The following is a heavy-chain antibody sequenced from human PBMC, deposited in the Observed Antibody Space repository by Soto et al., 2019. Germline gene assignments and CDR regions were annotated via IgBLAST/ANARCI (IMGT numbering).Heavy chain of an antibody. CDR2: FYYTGST. D-gene: IGHD3-22*01. V-gene: IGHV4-61*01. CDR3: ARSMHYSDGSNYAPFDY. CDR1: GGSGSSGNYY. J-gene: IGHJ4*02. Sequence: QVQLQESGPGLVKPSETLSLTCTVSGGSGSSGNYYWSWIRQPPGTGLELIGYFYYTGSTNYNPSLKRRATISIDSSKNQFSLRLSSVTAADTAVYYCARSMHYSDGSNYAPFDYWGQGTLVSVSS.